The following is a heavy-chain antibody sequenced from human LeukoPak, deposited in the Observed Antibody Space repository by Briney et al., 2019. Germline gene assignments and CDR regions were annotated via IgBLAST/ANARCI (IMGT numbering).Heavy chain of an antibody. Sequence: ASVKVSCKASGYTFTNYYTHWMRQAPGQGLEWMGIINPSGGSASYAQKFQGRVTMTRDTSTSTVYMELSSLRSEYTAVYYCAGAVVAEQKGGFDYWGQGTLVTVSS. V-gene: IGHV1-46*01. CDR2: INPSGGSA. J-gene: IGHJ4*02. D-gene: IGHD2-15*01. CDR3: AGAVVAEQKGGFDY. CDR1: GYTFTNYY.